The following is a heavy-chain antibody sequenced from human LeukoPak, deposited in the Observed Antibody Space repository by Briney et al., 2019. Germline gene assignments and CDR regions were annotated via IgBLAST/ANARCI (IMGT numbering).Heavy chain of an antibody. CDR1: GCSISSGYY. CDR3: ARLLNAFDI. CDR2: IYHSGST. J-gene: IGHJ3*02. Sequence: SETLSLTCAVSGCSISSGYYWGWIRQPPGKGLEWIGSIYHSGSTYYNPSLKSRVTISVDTSKNQFSLKLSSVTAADTAVYYCARLLNAFDIWGQGTMVTVSS. V-gene: IGHV4-38-2*01.